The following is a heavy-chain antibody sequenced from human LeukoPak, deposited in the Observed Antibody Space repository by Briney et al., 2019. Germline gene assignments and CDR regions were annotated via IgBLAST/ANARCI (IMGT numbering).Heavy chain of an antibody. D-gene: IGHD2-15*01. V-gene: IGHV4-61*08. J-gene: IGHJ4*02. Sequence: SETLSLTCTVSGGSISSGGYYWSWIRQPPGKGLEWIGSIYYSGSTNYNPSLKSRVTISVNASKNQFSLKQSSVTAADTAVYYCARHGGGVDYWGQGTLVTVSS. CDR1: GGSISSGGYY. CDR3: ARHGGGVDY. CDR2: IYYSGST.